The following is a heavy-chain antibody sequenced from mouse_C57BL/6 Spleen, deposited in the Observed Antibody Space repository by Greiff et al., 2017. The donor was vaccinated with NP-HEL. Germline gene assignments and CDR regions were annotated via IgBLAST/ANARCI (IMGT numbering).Heavy chain of an antibody. D-gene: IGHD4-1*01. J-gene: IGHJ4*01. Sequence: QVQLKQPGAELVKPGASVKMSCKASGYTFTSYWITWVKQRPGQGLEWIGDIYPGSGSTNYNEKFKSKATLTVDTSSSTAYMQLSSLTSEDSAVYYCARSIDWDEAMDYWGQGTSVTVSS. V-gene: IGHV1-55*01. CDR3: ARSIDWDEAMDY. CDR2: IYPGSGST. CDR1: GYTFTSYW.